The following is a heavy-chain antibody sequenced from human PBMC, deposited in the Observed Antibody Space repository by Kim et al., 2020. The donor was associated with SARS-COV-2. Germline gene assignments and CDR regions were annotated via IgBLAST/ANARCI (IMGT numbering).Heavy chain of an antibody. D-gene: IGHD6-13*01. V-gene: IGHV4-59*01. CDR2: IYYSGST. CDR1: GGSISTYY. CDR3: ARAIAAVGPKRAFDI. Sequence: SETLSLTCTVSGGSISTYYWSWIRQPPGKGLEWIGYIYYSGSTNYNPSLKSRVTISVDTSKNQFSLTLSSVTAADTAVYYCARAIAAVGPKRAFDIWGQGALVTVSS. J-gene: IGHJ3*02.